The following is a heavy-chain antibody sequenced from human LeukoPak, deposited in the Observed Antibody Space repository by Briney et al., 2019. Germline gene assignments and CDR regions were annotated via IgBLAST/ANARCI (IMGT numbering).Heavy chain of an antibody. CDR2: ISNSGTT. J-gene: IGHJ5*02. Sequence: SETLSLTCTVSGGSISSGSYYWTWIPQPAGKGLEWIGRISNSGTTNYNPSLKSRVTMSVDTSRNQFSLNLNSVTAADTAIYYCARWDGDPWGQGTLVTVSS. V-gene: IGHV4-61*02. CDR3: ARWDGDP. CDR1: GGSISSGSYY. D-gene: IGHD1-26*01.